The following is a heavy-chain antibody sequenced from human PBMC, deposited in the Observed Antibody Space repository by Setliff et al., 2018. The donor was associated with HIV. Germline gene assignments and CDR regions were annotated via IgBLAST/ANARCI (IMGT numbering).Heavy chain of an antibody. J-gene: IGHJ6*03. Sequence: AETLSLSCAGSGFSFSNNAMSWVRQAPGKGLEWVSGISGTGTSTYYADSVKGRFTISRDNSKNTLYLQMNSLRAEDTAVYYCARDPGVPAAIAYYYYYYMDVWGKGTTVTVSS. CDR1: GFSFSNNA. V-gene: IGHV3-23*01. CDR3: ARDPGVPAAIAYYYYYYMDV. D-gene: IGHD2-2*01. CDR2: ISGTGTST.